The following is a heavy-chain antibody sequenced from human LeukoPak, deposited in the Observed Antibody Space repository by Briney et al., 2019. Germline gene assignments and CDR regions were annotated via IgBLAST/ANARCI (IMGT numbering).Heavy chain of an antibody. CDR1: GFTFSSYA. CDR3: ARRYYYGSGSYSPDY. D-gene: IGHD3-10*01. CDR2: ISGSGGST. V-gene: IGHV3-23*01. Sequence: GGSLRLSCAASGFTFSSYAMSWFRQPPGKGLEWVSAISGSGGSTYYADSVKGRFTISRDNSKNTLYLQINSLRAEDTAVYYCARRYYYGSGSYSPDYWGQGTLVTVSS. J-gene: IGHJ4*02.